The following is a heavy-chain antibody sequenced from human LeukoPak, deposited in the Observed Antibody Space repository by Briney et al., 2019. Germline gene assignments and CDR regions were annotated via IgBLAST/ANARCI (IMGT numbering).Heavy chain of an antibody. D-gene: IGHD3-10*01. V-gene: IGHV3-48*04. CDR2: ISSSDNTI. CDR1: GFTFSIYS. Sequence: GGSLRLSCAASGFTFSIYSMNWVRQAPGKGLEWVSYISSSDNTIYYADSEKGRFTISRDNAKNSLYLQMNSLRAEDTAVYYCARSNILLWFGETYYGMDVWGQGTTVTVSS. J-gene: IGHJ6*02. CDR3: ARSNILLWFGETYYGMDV.